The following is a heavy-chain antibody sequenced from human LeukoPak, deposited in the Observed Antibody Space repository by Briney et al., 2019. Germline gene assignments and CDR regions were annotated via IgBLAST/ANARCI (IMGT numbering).Heavy chain of an antibody. CDR3: ARGGDYGGNLAMGY. J-gene: IGHJ4*02. CDR1: GYTFTSYD. D-gene: IGHD4-23*01. CDR2: MNPNSGHT. Sequence: ASVKVSCKASGYTFTSYDINWVQQATGQGLEWMGWMNPNSGHTGYAQKFQGRVTMPRNTSISTAYMELSSLRSEDTAVYYCARGGDYGGNLAMGYWGQGTLVTVSS. V-gene: IGHV1-8*01.